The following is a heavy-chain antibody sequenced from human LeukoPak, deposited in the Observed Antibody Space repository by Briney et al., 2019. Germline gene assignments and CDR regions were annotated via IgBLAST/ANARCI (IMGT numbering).Heavy chain of an antibody. CDR3: TGGGATSSWYWFF. V-gene: IGHV3-7*01. D-gene: IGHD6-13*01. CDR1: GFTFSSHW. CDR2: INKDGSEQ. J-gene: IGHJ4*02. Sequence: HPGGSLRLSCAASGFTFSSHWMTWVRQAPGKGPEWVASINKDGSEQYYVDSVKGRFTISRDNAKNSLSLQVSSLRAEDTAFYYCTGGGATSSWYWFFWGQGTLVTISS.